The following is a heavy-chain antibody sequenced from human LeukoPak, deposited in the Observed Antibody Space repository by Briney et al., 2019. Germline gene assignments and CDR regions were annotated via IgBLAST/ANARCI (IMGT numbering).Heavy chain of an antibody. CDR2: ISGSGGST. J-gene: IGHJ4*02. V-gene: IGHV3-23*01. Sequence: GGSLRLSCAASGFTFSSYGMSWVRQAPGKGVEWVSDISGSGGSTYYAGSVKGGFTISRHNAKNTLYLQMNSLRAEDTAVYYCARERGGDCYSDWGQGTLVTVSS. D-gene: IGHD2-21*02. CDR3: ARERGGDCYSD. CDR1: GFTFSSYG.